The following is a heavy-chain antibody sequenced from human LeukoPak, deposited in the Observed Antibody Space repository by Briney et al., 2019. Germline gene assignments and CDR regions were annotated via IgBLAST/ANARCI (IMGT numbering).Heavy chain of an antibody. J-gene: IGHJ4*02. Sequence: ASVKVSCKASGYTFTSYDINWVRQATGQGLEWMGWMNPNSGNTGYAQKFQGRVTMTRNTSMSTAYMELSSLRSEDTAVYYCARGRRDYDYVWGSYRSTVTDYWGQGTLVTVSS. CDR2: MNPNSGNT. V-gene: IGHV1-8*01. CDR1: GYTFTSYD. D-gene: IGHD3-16*02. CDR3: ARGRRDYDYVWGSYRSTVTDY.